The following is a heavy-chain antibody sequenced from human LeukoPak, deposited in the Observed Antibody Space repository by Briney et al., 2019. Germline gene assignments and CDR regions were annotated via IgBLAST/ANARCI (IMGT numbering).Heavy chain of an antibody. CDR1: GGSFSGYY. D-gene: IGHD1-1*01. J-gene: IGHJ5*02. Sequence: SETLSLTCAVYGGSFSGYYWSWIRQPPGKGLEWVGEINHSGSTNYNPSLKSRVTISVDTSKNQFSLKLSSVTAADTAVYYCARQLGIGWFDPWGQGTLVTVSS. CDR2: INHSGST. V-gene: IGHV4-34*01. CDR3: ARQLGIGWFDP.